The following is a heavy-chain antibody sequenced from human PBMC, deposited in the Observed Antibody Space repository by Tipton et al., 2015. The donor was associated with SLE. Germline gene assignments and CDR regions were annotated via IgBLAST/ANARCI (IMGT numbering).Heavy chain of an antibody. Sequence: LRLSCTVSGGSISSYYWSWIRQPPGKGLEWIGYIYYSGSTNYNPSLKSRVTISVDTSKNQFSLKLSSVTAADTAVYYCARVGSGWYGRVDYWGQGTLVTVSS. V-gene: IGHV4-59*08. CDR2: IYYSGST. J-gene: IGHJ4*02. D-gene: IGHD6-19*01. CDR3: ARVGSGWYGRVDY. CDR1: GGSISSYY.